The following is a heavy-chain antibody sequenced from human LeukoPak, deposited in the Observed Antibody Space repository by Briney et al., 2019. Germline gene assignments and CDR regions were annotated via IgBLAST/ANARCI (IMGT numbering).Heavy chain of an antibody. J-gene: IGHJ4*02. V-gene: IGHV3-21*01. CDR3: ARATTRYFDWLPLDY. D-gene: IGHD3-9*01. CDR2: ISSSSSYI. Sequence: GGSLRLSCAASGFTFSSYSMNWVRQAPGKGLEWVSSISSSSSYIYYADSVKGRFTISRDNAKNSLYLQMNSLRAEDMAVYYCARATTRYFDWLPLDYWGQGTLVSVSS. CDR1: GFTFSSYS.